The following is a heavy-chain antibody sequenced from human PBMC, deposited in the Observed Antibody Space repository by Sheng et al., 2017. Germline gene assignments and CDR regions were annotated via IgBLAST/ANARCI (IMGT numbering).Heavy chain of an antibody. J-gene: IGHJ4*02. CDR1: GYSISSGYY. Sequence: QVQLQESGPGLVKPSETLSLTCAVSGYSISSGYYWGWIRQPPGKGLEWIGSIYHSGSTYYNPSLKSRVTISVDTSKNQFSLKLSSVTAADTAVYYCARVQAAAGTLGDSGSHWGQGTLVTVSS. D-gene: IGHD6-13*01. V-gene: IGHV4-38-2*01. CDR3: ARVQAAAGTLGDSGSH. CDR2: IYHSGST.